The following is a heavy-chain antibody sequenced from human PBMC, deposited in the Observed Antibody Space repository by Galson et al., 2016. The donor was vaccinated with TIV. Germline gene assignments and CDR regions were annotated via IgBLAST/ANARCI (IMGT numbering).Heavy chain of an antibody. V-gene: IGHV3-66*02. CDR2: IYTGGST. CDR3: ARERRYCGNECYLYYYYGMDV. J-gene: IGHJ6*02. D-gene: IGHD2-21*01. Sequence: SLRLSCAASGFTVSDNYMTWVRRAPGKGLEWVSMIYTGGSTYYADSVKGRFTISRDNSTNTLYLQMNRLRAEETAVYYCARERRYCGNECYLYYYYGMDVWGQGTTVTVSS. CDR1: GFTVSDNY.